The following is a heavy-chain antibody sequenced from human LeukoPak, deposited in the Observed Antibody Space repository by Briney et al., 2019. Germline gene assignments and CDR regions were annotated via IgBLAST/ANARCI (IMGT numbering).Heavy chain of an antibody. D-gene: IGHD3-3*01. CDR3: ARVTTIFGVVIKGVDY. V-gene: IGHV4-59*01. Sequence: SETPALTCTVSGGSISSYYWSWIRQPPGKGLEWIGYIYYSGSTNYNPSLKSRVTIPVDTSKNQFSLKLSSVTAADTAVYYCARVTTIFGVVIKGVDYWGQGTLATVSS. J-gene: IGHJ4*02. CDR2: IYYSGST. CDR1: GGSISSYY.